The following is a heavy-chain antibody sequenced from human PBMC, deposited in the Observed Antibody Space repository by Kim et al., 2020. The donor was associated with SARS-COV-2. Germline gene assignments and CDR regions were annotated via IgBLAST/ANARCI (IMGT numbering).Heavy chain of an antibody. J-gene: IGHJ3*02. CDR3: ARGGYYSDAFDI. CDR1: GFTVSSNY. V-gene: IGHV3-66*01. CDR2: IYSGGST. D-gene: IGHD3-10*01. Sequence: GGSLRLSCAASGFTVSSNYMSWVRQAPGKGLEWVSVIYSGGSTYYADYVKGRFTISRDTSKNTLYLQMNSLRAEDTAVYYCARGGYYSDAFDIWGQGTMVTVSS.